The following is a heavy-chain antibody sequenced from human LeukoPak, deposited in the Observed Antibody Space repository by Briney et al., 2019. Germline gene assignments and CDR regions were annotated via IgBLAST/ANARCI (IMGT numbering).Heavy chain of an antibody. CDR1: GFTFAIHA. D-gene: IGHD3-10*01. CDR3: AKDSYVSGRPLHTFDV. Sequence: GGSLRLSCAASGFTFAIHAMTWVRQAPGKGLEWVSGISGDGASTHYAESVKGQFTISRDNSQNTLFLQMNSLRVEDTAIYYCAKDSYVSGRPLHTFDVWGQGTMVTVTS. J-gene: IGHJ3*01. CDR2: ISGDGAST. V-gene: IGHV3-23*01.